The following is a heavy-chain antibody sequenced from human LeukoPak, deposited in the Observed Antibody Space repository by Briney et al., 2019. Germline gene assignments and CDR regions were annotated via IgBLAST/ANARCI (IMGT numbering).Heavy chain of an antibody. D-gene: IGHD5-18*01. CDR2: IYYSGST. J-gene: IGHJ4*02. CDR1: GGSINSSSYY. Sequence: PSETLSLTCTVSGGSINSSSYYWGWIRHRPGKGLEWIGSIYYSGSTYYNPSLKSRVTISVDTSKNQFSLKLSSVPAADTAVYYCARPGMMDIDMGNFHYWGQGALVTVSS. V-gene: IGHV4-39*01. CDR3: ARPGMMDIDMGNFHY.